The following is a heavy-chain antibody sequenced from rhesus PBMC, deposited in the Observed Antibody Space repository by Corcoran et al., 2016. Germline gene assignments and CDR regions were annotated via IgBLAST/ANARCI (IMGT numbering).Heavy chain of an antibody. Sequence: QLQLQESGPGLVKPSETLSVTCAVSGGSISSSYWSWIRQAPGKGLEWIGYIYGSGRSTNYNPSLKSRVTLSVDTSKNQLSLKLSSVTTADTAVYYCARRLGQYWYFDLWGPGTPITISS. CDR3: ARRLGQYWYFDL. CDR2: IYGSGRST. J-gene: IGHJ2*01. V-gene: IGHV4-169*01. D-gene: IGHD3-34*01. CDR1: GGSISSSY.